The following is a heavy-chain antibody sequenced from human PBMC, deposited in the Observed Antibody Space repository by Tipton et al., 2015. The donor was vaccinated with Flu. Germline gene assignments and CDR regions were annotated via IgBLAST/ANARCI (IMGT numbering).Heavy chain of an antibody. J-gene: IGHJ4*02. V-gene: IGHV3-23*01. D-gene: IGHD6-13*01. Sequence: SLRLSCAASGFTFSRNAMTWVRLTPGKGLEWVSAISPSGDSAYYADSVKGRFTISRDSSKNTLALQMNNLRAEDTAVYYCAKSGYTSSWYLNFEYWGQGTLVTVSA. CDR3: AKSGYTSSWYLNFEY. CDR1: GFTFSRNA. CDR2: ISPSGDSA.